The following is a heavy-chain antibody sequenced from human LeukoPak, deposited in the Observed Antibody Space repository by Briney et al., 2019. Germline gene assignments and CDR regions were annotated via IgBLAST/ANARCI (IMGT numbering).Heavy chain of an antibody. CDR1: GFIFSSYV. Sequence: GGSLRLSCAASGFIFSSYVMTWVHQAPGKGLEWVSAISGSGGTTNYADSVKGRFTISRDNSKNTVYLQMNSLRAEDTAVYFCAKGASCGGDCYSNFDYWGQGTLVTVSS. J-gene: IGHJ4*02. D-gene: IGHD2-21*02. CDR2: ISGSGGTT. CDR3: AKGASCGGDCYSNFDY. V-gene: IGHV3-23*01.